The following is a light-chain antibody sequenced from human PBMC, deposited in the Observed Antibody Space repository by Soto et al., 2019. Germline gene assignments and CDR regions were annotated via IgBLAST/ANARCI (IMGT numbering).Light chain of an antibody. Sequence: IQLTQSPSSLSASVGDTVTITCRASQTISNFLNWYQHKPGKGPKLLIYAASSLLSGVSSRFSGSGSGTDFTLPISSLRHEDFATHYCQQSYRTPYTFGQGTKLEI. J-gene: IGKJ2*01. CDR2: AAS. CDR1: QTISNF. V-gene: IGKV1-39*01. CDR3: QQSYRTPYT.